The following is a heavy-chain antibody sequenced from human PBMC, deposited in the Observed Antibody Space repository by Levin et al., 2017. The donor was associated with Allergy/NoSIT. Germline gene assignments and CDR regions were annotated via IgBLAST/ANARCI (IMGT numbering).Heavy chain of an antibody. J-gene: IGHJ4*02. V-gene: IGHV5-51*01. Sequence: GESLKISCQTSGYSFTNYWIGWVRQMPGKGLEWMGLIYPEDSDTRYSPSFRGQVTISADKSITTAYLQWSSLKASDTAMYYCVRRGGSGYSIYYWGRGTLVTVSS. D-gene: IGHD6-25*01. CDR2: IYPEDSDT. CDR1: GYSFTNYW. CDR3: VRRGGSGYSIYY.